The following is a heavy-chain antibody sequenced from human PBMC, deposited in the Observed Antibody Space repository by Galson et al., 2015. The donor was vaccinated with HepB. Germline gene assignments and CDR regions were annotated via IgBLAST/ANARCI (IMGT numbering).Heavy chain of an antibody. CDR2: IRYDGSNK. CDR3: AKQGTDVVVPAASGY. J-gene: IGHJ4*02. Sequence: SLRLSCAASGFTFSSYGMHWVRQAPGKGLEWVAFIRYDGSNKYYADSVKGRFTISRDNSKNTLYLQMNSLSAEDTAVYYCAKQGTDVVVPAASGYWGQGTLVTVSS. D-gene: IGHD2-2*01. V-gene: IGHV3-30*02. CDR1: GFTFSSYG.